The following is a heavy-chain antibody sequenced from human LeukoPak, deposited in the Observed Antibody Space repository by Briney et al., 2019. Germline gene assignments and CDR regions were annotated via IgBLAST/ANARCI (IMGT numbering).Heavy chain of an antibody. CDR3: AKEYSYGSGSLYFDY. D-gene: IGHD5-18*01. CDR1: GFTFSSYA. V-gene: IGHV3-23*01. Sequence: GGSLRLSCAASGFTFSSYAMSWVRQAPGKGLEWVSAISGSGGSTYYADSVKGRFTISRDNSKNTLYLQMNSLRAENTAVYYCAKEYSYGSGSLYFDYWGQGTLVTVSS. CDR2: ISGSGGST. J-gene: IGHJ4*02.